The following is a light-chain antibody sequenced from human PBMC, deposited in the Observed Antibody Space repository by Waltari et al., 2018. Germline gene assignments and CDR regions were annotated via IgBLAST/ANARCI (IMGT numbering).Light chain of an antibody. CDR3: AGWDDSLNGPV. CDR2: VQK. V-gene: IGLV1-44*01. CDR1: LSTPESNT. Sequence: QSVLTPPPSASGTPGQRVTTSCPGSLSTPESNTLNWYRQLPGTAPKLPTYVQKQRPSGVPDLFSGSKSGTSASLAISGLQSADEADYYCAGWDDSLNGPVFGGGTKLTVL. J-gene: IGLJ3*02.